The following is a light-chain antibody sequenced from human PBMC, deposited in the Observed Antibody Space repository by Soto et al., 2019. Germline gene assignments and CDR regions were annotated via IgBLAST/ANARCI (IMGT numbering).Light chain of an antibody. CDR2: EVS. CDR1: SSDVGSYNL. Sequence: QSALTQPASVSGSPGQSITTSCTGTSSDVGSYNLVSWYQQHPGKAPKLMIYEVSKRPSGVSNRFSGSKSGNTASLTISGLQAGDEADYYCCSYAGSSSVVFGGGTKLTVL. V-gene: IGLV2-23*02. J-gene: IGLJ2*01. CDR3: CSYAGSSSVV.